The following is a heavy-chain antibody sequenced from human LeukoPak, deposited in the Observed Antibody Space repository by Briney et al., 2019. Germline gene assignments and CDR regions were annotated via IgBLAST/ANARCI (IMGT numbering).Heavy chain of an antibody. D-gene: IGHD3-10*01. Sequence: SETLSLTCTGSGVSISSYYWSWIRQPPGKGLEWIGYIYYSGSTNYKPSPKSRVTISVDTSKNQFSLKLSSVTAADTAVYYCARGGYYGSGNDFRFDPWGQGTLVTVSS. CDR3: ARGGYYGSGNDFRFDP. V-gene: IGHV4-59*01. CDR1: GVSISSYY. CDR2: IYYSGST. J-gene: IGHJ5*02.